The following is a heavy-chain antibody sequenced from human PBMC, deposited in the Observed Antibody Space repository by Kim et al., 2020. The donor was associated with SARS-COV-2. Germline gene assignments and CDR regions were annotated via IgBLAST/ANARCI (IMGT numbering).Heavy chain of an antibody. Sequence: ASVKVSCKASGYTFTSYGISWVRQAPGQGLEWMGWISAYNGNTNYAQKLQGRVTMTTDTSTSTAYMELRSLRSDDTAVYYCAREHIAAAGKGGWFDPWGQGTLVTVSS. D-gene: IGHD6-13*01. J-gene: IGHJ5*02. CDR1: GYTFTSYG. CDR3: AREHIAAAGKGGWFDP. V-gene: IGHV1-18*01. CDR2: ISAYNGNT.